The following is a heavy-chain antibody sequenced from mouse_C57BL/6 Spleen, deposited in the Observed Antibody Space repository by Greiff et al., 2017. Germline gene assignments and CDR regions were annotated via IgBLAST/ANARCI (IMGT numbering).Heavy chain of an antibody. V-gene: IGHV2-2*01. Sequence: QVQLKESGPGLVQPSQSLSITCTVSGFSLTSYGVHWVRQSPGKGLEWLGVIWSGGSTDYNAAFISRLCISKDNSKSQVFFKMNSLQADDTAIYDCASSLYSNPIAYWGKGTLVTVAA. CDR1: GFSLTSYG. D-gene: IGHD2-5*01. CDR2: IWSGGST. J-gene: IGHJ3*01. CDR3: ASSLYSNPIAY.